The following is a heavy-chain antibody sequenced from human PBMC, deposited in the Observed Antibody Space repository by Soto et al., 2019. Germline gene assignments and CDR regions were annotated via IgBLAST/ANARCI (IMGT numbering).Heavy chain of an antibody. CDR2: RNPNSGNT. D-gene: IGHD6-13*01. CDR3: ARGSSSSWYYYGMDV. J-gene: IGHJ6*02. V-gene: IGHV1-8*01. CDR1: GYTFTSYD. Sequence: QVQLVQSGAEVKKPGASVKVSCKATGYTFTSYDINWVRQATGQGLEWMGWRNPNSGNTGYAQKFQGRVTMTRNTSISTAYMELSSLRSEDTAVYYCARGSSSSWYYYGMDVWGQGTTVTVSS.